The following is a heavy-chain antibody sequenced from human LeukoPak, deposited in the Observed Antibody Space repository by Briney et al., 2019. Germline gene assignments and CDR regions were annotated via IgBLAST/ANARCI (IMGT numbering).Heavy chain of an antibody. J-gene: IGHJ4*02. V-gene: IGHV3-48*01. D-gene: IGHD6-13*01. CDR1: GFTFSSYS. Sequence: PGGSLRLSCAASGFTFSSYSMNWVRQAPGKGLEWVSYISSSSSTIYYADSVKGRFTISRDNSKNTLYLQMNSLRAEDTAVYYCAKEWAAAGIGDYFDYWGQGTLVTVSS. CDR3: AKEWAAAGIGDYFDY. CDR2: ISSSSSTI.